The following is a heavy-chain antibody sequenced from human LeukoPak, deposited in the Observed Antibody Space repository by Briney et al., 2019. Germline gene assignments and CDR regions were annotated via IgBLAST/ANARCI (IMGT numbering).Heavy chain of an antibody. CDR3: AKVIGPVVVPAAFCFDY. CDR1: GFTFSSYA. CDR2: ISGSGGST. D-gene: IGHD2-2*01. J-gene: IGHJ4*02. Sequence: GGSLRLSCAASGFTFSSYAMSWVRQAPGKGLEWVSAISGSGGSTYYADSVKGRFTISRDNSKNTLYLQMNSLRAEDTAVYYCAKVIGPVVVPAAFCFDYWGQGTLVTVSS. V-gene: IGHV3-23*01.